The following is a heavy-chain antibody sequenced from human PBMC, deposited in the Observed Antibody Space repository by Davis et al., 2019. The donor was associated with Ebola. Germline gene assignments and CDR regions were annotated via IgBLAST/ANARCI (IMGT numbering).Heavy chain of an antibody. V-gene: IGHV4-4*07. J-gene: IGHJ3*02. Sequence: SETLSLTCTVSGGSISSHYWSWIRQPAGKGLEWIGRMYTSGSTNYNPSLKSRATLSVDTSKNQFSLNLNSLTAADTALYYCARKLSSNAFDIWGQGTMVTVSS. CDR3: ARKLSSNAFDI. CDR2: MYTSGST. CDR1: GGSISSHY. D-gene: IGHD6-6*01.